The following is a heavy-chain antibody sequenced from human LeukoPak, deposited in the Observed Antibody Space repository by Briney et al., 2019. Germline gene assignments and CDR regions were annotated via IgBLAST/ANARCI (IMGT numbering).Heavy chain of an antibody. D-gene: IGHD4-17*01. CDR2: MNPNSGNT. V-gene: IGHV1-8*01. J-gene: IGHJ3*02. CDR3: ARAPTLYGDYAPRGPGDDDAFDI. CDR1: GYTFTSYD. Sequence: ASVKVSCKASGYTFTSYDINWVRQATGQGLEWMGWMNPNSGNTGYAQKFQGRVTMTRNTSISTAYMELSSLRSEDTAVYYCARAPTLYGDYAPRGPGDDDAFDIWGQGTMVTVSS.